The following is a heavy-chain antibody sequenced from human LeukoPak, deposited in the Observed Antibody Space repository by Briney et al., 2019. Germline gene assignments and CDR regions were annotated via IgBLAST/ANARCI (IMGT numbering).Heavy chain of an antibody. Sequence: GGSLRLSCAVSGFTFRYYWMSWVRQAPGKGLEWVANIKEDGSEKYYVDSVKGRFTISRDNAKRSLYPQMNSLRAEDTAVYYCASRNLFEYWGQGTLVAVSS. CDR3: ASRNLFEY. D-gene: IGHD1-14*01. V-gene: IGHV3-7*01. CDR1: GFTFRYYW. J-gene: IGHJ4*02. CDR2: IKEDGSEK.